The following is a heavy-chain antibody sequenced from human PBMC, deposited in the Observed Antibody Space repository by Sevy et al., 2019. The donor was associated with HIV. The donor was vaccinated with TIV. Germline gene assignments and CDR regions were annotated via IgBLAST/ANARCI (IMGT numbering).Heavy chain of an antibody. CDR3: ARSDYGDYVGWFDP. V-gene: IGHV3-48*02. CDR1: GFTFSSSI. D-gene: IGHD4-17*01. Sequence: GGSLRLSCAASGFTFSSSIINWVRQAPGKGLEWVSSISCIGSTIYYADSVKGRFTISRDNAKNSLYLQMHSLRDEDTAVYYCARSDYGDYVGWFDPWGQGTLVTVSS. J-gene: IGHJ5*02. CDR2: ISCIGSTI.